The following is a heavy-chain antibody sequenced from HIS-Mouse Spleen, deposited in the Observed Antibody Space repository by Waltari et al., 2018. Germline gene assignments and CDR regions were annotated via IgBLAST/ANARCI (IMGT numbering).Heavy chain of an antibody. D-gene: IGHD5-12*01. J-gene: IGHJ4*02. CDR1: GFAFLSYW. CDR2: INSDGSST. V-gene: IGHV3-74*01. CDR3: ARAIGGYSGPGIG. Sequence: EVQLVESGGGLVQPGGSLRLSCAASGFAFLSYWMPLVRQAPGKGLVWVSRINSDGSSTSYADSVKGRFTISRDNAKNTLYLQMNSLRAEDTAVYYCARAIGGYSGPGIGWGQGTLVTVSS.